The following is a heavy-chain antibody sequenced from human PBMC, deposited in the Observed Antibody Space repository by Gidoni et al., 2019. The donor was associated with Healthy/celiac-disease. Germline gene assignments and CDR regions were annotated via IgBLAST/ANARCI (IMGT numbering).Heavy chain of an antibody. D-gene: IGHD1-26*01. Sequence: QVQLVESGGGVVQPGRSLRLSCAASGFTFRSYGMHWVRQAPGKGLEWVAVISYDGSNKYYADSVKGRFTISRDNSKNTLYLQMNSLRAEDTAVYYCAKSPGSYYLRVIDYWGQGTLVTVSS. J-gene: IGHJ4*02. V-gene: IGHV3-30*18. CDR2: ISYDGSNK. CDR1: GFTFRSYG. CDR3: AKSPGSYYLRVIDY.